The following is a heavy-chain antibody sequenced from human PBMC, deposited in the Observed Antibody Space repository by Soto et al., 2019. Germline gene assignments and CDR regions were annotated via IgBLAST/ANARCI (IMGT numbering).Heavy chain of an antibody. CDR2: INPKSDDT. J-gene: IGHJ5*02. D-gene: IGHD4-4*01. V-gene: IGHV1-2*02. CDR1: GYPFSDNQ. CDR3: ARKHSLDYIRWGLDP. Sequence: GASVKVSCKASGYPFSDNQIHWLRRAPGQGLKWMGRINPKSDDTNYAQKFQGRVTMTRDTSIDTAYLELTGLTSDDTATYYCARKHSLDYIRWGLDPWGQGTLVTVSS.